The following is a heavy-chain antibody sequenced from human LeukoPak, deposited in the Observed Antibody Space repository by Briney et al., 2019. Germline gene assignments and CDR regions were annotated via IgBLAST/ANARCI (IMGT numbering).Heavy chain of an antibody. CDR2: IYHSGST. CDR3: ARHGPPELRYFDWLIYTGDY. CDR1: GYSISSGYY. J-gene: IGHJ4*02. D-gene: IGHD3-9*01. Sequence: PSETLSLTCAVSGYSISSGYYWGWIRQPPGKGLEWIGSIYHSGSTYYNPSLKSRVTISVDTSKNQFSLKLSSVTAADTAVYYCARHGPPELRYFDWLIYTGDYWGQGTLVTVSS. V-gene: IGHV4-38-2*01.